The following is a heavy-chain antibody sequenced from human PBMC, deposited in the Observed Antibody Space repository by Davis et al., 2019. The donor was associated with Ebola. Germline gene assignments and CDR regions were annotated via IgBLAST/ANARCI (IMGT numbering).Heavy chain of an antibody. Sequence: PSETLSLTCAVYGGSFSGYYWSWIRQPPGKGLDWIGEINHSGSTNFNPSLKSRVTISVDTSKNQFSLKLSSATAADTAVYYCSSGGGGATRRFDPWGQGTLVTVSS. CDR3: SSGGGGATRRFDP. D-gene: IGHD1-26*01. CDR1: GGSFSGYY. V-gene: IGHV4-34*01. J-gene: IGHJ5*02. CDR2: INHSGST.